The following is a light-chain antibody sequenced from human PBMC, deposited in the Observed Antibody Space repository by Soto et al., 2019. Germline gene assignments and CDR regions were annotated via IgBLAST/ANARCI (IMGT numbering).Light chain of an antibody. J-gene: IGKJ2*01. CDR3: QQRSIYPLYI. CDR2: DAF. Sequence: VLTQSPVTLSLSPGERATLSCRASQSVSSHLAWYQQKPGQTPRLLIYDAFNRATGIPARYRGSGSETDFTLTITSLEPEDSAVYYCQQRSIYPLYIFGQGTRLEI. CDR1: QSVSSH. V-gene: IGKV3-11*01.